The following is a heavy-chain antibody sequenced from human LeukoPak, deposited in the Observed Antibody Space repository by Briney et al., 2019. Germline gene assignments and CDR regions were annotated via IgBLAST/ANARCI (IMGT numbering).Heavy chain of an antibody. D-gene: IGHD2-2*01. J-gene: IGHJ4*02. CDR2: IRYDGSNK. Sequence: PGRSLRLSCAASGFTFSSYGMHWVRQAPGKGLEWVAFIRYDGSNKYYADSVKGRFTISRDNSTNTLYLQMNSLRAEDTALYYCARLDRETYCSSTSCYVYWGQGTLVTVSS. CDR1: GFTFSSYG. V-gene: IGHV3-33*01. CDR3: ARLDRETYCSSTSCYVY.